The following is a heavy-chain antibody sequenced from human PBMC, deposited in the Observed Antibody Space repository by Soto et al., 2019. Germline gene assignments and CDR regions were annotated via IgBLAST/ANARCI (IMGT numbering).Heavy chain of an antibody. Sequence: ASVKVSCKASGYTFTGYYMHWVRQAPGQGLEWMGWINPNSGGTNYAQKFQGRVTMTRDTSISTAYMELSRLRSDVTAVYYCSRVRYCSSTICYDYWVQGTLVTVSS. CDR1: GYTFTGYY. CDR3: SRVRYCSSTICYDY. CDR2: INPNSGGT. J-gene: IGHJ4*02. D-gene: IGHD2-2*01. V-gene: IGHV1-2*02.